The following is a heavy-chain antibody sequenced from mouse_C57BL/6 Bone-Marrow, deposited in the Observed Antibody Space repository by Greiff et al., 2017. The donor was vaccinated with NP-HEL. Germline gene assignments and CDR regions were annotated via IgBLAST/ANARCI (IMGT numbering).Heavy chain of an antibody. CDR2: ISNGGGST. CDR1: GFTFSDYY. D-gene: IGHD2-3*01. CDR3: ASRGLLRLYAMDY. J-gene: IGHJ4*01. Sequence: EVQGVESGGGLVQPGGSLKLSCAASGFTFSDYYMYWVRQTPEKRLEWVAYISNGGGSTSYPDPVKGRITISRANAKNTLYLQLSRLKSEDTAMYYCASRGLLRLYAMDYWGQGTSVTVSS. V-gene: IGHV5-12*01.